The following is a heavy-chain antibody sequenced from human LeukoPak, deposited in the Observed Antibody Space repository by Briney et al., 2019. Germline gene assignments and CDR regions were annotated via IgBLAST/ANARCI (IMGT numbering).Heavy chain of an antibody. Sequence: GGSLRLSCAASGFTFSIYWMHWVRQGPGKGLVWVSHINSDGSSTTYADSVKGRFTISRDNAKNTLYLEMNSLRVEDTAVYYCARDRGYSPDVRGQGTTVTVSS. J-gene: IGHJ6*02. D-gene: IGHD5-18*01. CDR3: ARDRGYSPDV. V-gene: IGHV3-74*01. CDR2: INSDGSST. CDR1: GFTFSIYW.